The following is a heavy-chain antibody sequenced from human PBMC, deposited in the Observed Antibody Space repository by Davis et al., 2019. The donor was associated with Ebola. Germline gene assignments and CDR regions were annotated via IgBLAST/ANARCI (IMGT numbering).Heavy chain of an antibody. V-gene: IGHV3-49*04. J-gene: IGHJ4*02. D-gene: IGHD2-21*01. CDR2: IRSKAYGGTT. Sequence: GESLKISCTASGFTFGDYAMSWVRQAPGKGLEWVGFIRSKAYGGTTEYAASVKGRFTISRDDSGNIAYLQMNSLKIEDTAVYYCTGRVVVIPTVLEPVDYWGQGTLVTVSS. CDR1: GFTFGDYA. CDR3: TGRVVVIPTVLEPVDY.